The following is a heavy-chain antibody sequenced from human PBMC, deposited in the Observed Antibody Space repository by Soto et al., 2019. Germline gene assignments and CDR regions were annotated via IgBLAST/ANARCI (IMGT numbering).Heavy chain of an antibody. V-gene: IGHV3-48*02. J-gene: IGHJ4*02. CDR2: ISSRGSSI. CDR3: ARSRELGSNYFDY. D-gene: IGHD7-27*01. Sequence: GGSLRLSCAASGFTFSSYSMNWVRQAPGKGLEWLSYISSRGSSIYYADSVKGRFTISRDNAKNSLHLQMNSLRDEDTAFYYCARSRELGSNYFDYWGQGTLVTVSS. CDR1: GFTFSSYS.